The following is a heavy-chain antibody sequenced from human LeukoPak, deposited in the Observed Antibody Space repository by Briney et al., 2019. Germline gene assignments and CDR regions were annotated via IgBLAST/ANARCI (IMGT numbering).Heavy chain of an antibody. CDR2: IIPIFGTA. CDR1: GYTFTSYD. Sequence: SVKVSCKASGYTFTSYDINWVRQATGQGLEWMGGIIPIFGTANYAQKFQGRVTITADESTSTAYMELSSLRSEDTAVYYCASLVSFSPHGAAAQEDYWGQGTLVTVSS. D-gene: IGHD6-13*01. J-gene: IGHJ4*02. V-gene: IGHV1-69*13. CDR3: ASLVSFSPHGAAAQEDY.